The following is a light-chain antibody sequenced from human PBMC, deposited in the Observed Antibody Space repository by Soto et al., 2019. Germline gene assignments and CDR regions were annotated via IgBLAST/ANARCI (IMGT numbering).Light chain of an antibody. J-gene: IGKJ4*01. V-gene: IGKV3-11*01. CDR3: QQRSDWPST. Sequence: EIVLTQSPATLSLSPGERATLSCRASQSVSRYLAWYQQKPGQAPRLLIYDASNRATGIPARFSGSGSGTDFTLTISSLEHEDFAVYCCQQRSDWPSTFGGGTKVQIK. CDR1: QSVSRY. CDR2: DAS.